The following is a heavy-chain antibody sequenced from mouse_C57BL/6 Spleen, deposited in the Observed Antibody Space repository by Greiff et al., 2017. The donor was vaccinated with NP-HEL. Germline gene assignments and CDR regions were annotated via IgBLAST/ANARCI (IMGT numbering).Heavy chain of an antibody. CDR2: IYPRSGNT. CDR1: GYTFTSYG. D-gene: IGHD1-1*01. J-gene: IGHJ2*01. V-gene: IGHV1-81*01. CDR3: ARPTVVATDCGY. Sequence: QVQLKQSGAELARPGASVKLSCKASGYTFTSYGISWVKQRTGQGLEWIGEIYPRSGNTYYNEKFKGKATLTADKSSSTAYMELRSLTSEDSAVYFCARPTVVATDCGYWGQGTALTVSS.